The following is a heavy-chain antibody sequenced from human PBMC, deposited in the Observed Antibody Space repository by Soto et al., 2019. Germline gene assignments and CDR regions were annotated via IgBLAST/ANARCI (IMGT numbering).Heavy chain of an antibody. J-gene: IGHJ4*02. Sequence: QVQLVESGGGVVQTGRSLRLSCAASGFTFSRYGMHWVRQAPGKGLELVAVISYDGSNKYYADSVKGRFPISRDNSKNTLYLHMNSLRAEDTAVYYCAKNTHPFDYWGQGTLVTVSS. CDR1: GFTFSRYG. CDR3: AKNTHPFDY. V-gene: IGHV3-30*18. CDR2: ISYDGSNK.